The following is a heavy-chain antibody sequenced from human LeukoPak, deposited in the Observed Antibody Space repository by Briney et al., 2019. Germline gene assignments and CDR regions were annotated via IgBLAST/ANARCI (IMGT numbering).Heavy chain of an antibody. CDR1: GFTFSGSA. J-gene: IGHJ4*02. CDR3: TRQIIVGATGGTDY. D-gene: IGHD1-26*01. V-gene: IGHV3-73*01. CDR2: IRSKANSYAT. Sequence: GGSLRLSCAASGFTFSGSAMHWVRQASGKGLEWVGRIRSKANSYATAYAASVKGRFTISRDDSKNTAYLQMNSLKTEDTAVYYCTRQIIVGATGGTDYWGQGTLVTVSS.